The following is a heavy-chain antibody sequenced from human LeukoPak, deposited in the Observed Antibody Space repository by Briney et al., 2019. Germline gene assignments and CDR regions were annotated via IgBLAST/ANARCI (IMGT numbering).Heavy chain of an antibody. D-gene: IGHD5-12*01. CDR1: GYTFTSYA. CDR2: INPNSGGT. V-gene: IGHV1-2*02. CDR3: ARDQWLQTQGFDP. J-gene: IGHJ5*02. Sequence: ASVKVSCKASGYTFTSYAMNWVRQAPGQGLEWMGWINPNSGGTNYAQKFQGRVTMTRDTSISTAYMELSRLRSDDTAVYYCARDQWLQTQGFDPWGQGTLVTVSS.